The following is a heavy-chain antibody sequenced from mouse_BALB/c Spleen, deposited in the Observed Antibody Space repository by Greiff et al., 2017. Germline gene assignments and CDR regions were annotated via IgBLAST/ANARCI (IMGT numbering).Heavy chain of an antibody. CDR2: ISTYYGNT. V-gene: IGHV1-67*01. J-gene: IGHJ4*01. CDR1: GYTFTDYA. CDR3: ASQGGNYAMDY. Sequence: QVQLKQSGPELVRPGVSVKISCKGSGYTFTDYAMHWVKQSHAKSLEWIGVISTYYGNTNYNQKFKGKATMTVDKSSSTAYMELARLTSEDSAIYYCASQGGNYAMDYWGQGTSVTVSS. D-gene: IGHD3-2*02.